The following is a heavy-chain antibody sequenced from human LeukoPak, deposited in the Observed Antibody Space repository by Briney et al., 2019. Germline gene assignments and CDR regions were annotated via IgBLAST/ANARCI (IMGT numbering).Heavy chain of an antibody. D-gene: IGHD3-3*01. J-gene: IGHJ6*04. CDR2: INPNSGGT. V-gene: IGHV1-2*02. Sequence: ASVKVSCKASGYTFTGYYMHWVRQASGQGLEWMGWINPNSGGTNYAQKFQGRVTMTRDTSISTAYMELSRLRSDDTAVYYCARHLRFLERGMDVWGKGTTVTVSS. CDR3: ARHLRFLERGMDV. CDR1: GYTFTGYY.